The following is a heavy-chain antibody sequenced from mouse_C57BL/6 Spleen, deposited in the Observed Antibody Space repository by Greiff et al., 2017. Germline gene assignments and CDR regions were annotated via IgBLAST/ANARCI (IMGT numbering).Heavy chain of an antibody. V-gene: IGHV1-62-2*01. CDR2: FYPGSGSI. Sequence: VQVVESGAELVKPGASVKLSCKASGYTFTEYTIHWVKQRSGQGLEWIGWFYPGSGSIKYNEKVKDKATLTADKSSSTVYMELSRLTSEDSAVYFCARHEEYSNWFAYWGQGTLVTVSA. CDR3: ARHEEYSNWFAY. J-gene: IGHJ3*01. CDR1: GYTFTEYT. D-gene: IGHD2-5*01.